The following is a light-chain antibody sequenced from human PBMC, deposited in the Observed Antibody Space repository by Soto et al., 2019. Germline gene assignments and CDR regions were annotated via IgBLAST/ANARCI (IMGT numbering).Light chain of an antibody. J-gene: IGLJ3*02. V-gene: IGLV1-44*01. CDR3: AAWDDSRNGWV. CDR2: SNN. Sequence: QSVLTQPPSASGTPGQRVTISCSGSSSNIGSNTVNWYQQLPGTAPNLLIYSNNHRPSAVPDRFSGSKPGTAASLASSGLQSGDEADYYCAAWDDSRNGWVFGGGTKLTVL. CDR1: SSNIGSNT.